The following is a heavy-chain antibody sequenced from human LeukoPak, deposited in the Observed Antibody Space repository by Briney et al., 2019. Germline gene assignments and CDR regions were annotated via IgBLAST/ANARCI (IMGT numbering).Heavy chain of an antibody. CDR1: GYTFTTHD. CDR3: ATTGLDLYFDY. Sequence: GASVKVSCKASGYTFTTHDLTWVRQAPGQGLEWMGWINPKTGGTNFAQKFQGRVTLTRDTSISTVYIDLNRLRYDDTAVYFCATTGLDLYFDYWGQGALVTVSS. J-gene: IGHJ4*02. CDR2: INPKTGGT. V-gene: IGHV1-2*02. D-gene: IGHD1-1*01.